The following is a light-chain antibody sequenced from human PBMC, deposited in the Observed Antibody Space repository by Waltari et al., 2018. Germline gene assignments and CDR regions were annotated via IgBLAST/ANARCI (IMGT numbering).Light chain of an antibody. V-gene: IGLV2-8*01. CDR3: GSYTGGNNLVV. J-gene: IGLJ2*01. Sequence: QSALTQPPSASGSPGQSVTISCTGTSSDIGYYNYVSWYQQHPGKAPKLMIYAVTQRPSGVSDRVSGSTAGNAASLTVSGLQAEDEADYFCGSYTGGNNLVVFGGGTKLTVL. CDR1: SSDIGYYNY. CDR2: AVT.